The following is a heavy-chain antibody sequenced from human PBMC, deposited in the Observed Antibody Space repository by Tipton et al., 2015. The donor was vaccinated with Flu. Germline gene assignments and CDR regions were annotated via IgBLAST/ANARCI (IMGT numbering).Heavy chain of an antibody. D-gene: IGHD2-2*01. CDR2: IHHSGTT. Sequence: TLSLTCAVSGFSISSGYYWGWIRQPPGKGLEWIGGIHHSGTTYYNPSLKSRVTMSVDTSKNQFSLKLSSVTAADTAVYYCVKVYCDSTNCYAGRLQFDYWGQGTLVTVSS. V-gene: IGHV4-38-2*01. J-gene: IGHJ4*02. CDR1: GFSISSGYY. CDR3: VKVYCDSTNCYAGRLQFDY.